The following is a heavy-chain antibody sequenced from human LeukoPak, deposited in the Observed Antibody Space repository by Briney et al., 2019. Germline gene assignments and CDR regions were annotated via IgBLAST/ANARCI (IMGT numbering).Heavy chain of an antibody. V-gene: IGHV4-59*01. CDR2: IYYSGST. CDR3: ARLSSGWYDGGINIDY. Sequence: GSLRLSCAASGFTFSSYAMSWIRQPPGKGLEWIGYIYYSGSTNYNPSLKSRVTISVDTSKNQFSLKLSSVTAADTAVYYCARLSSGWYDGGINIDYWGQGTLVTVSS. D-gene: IGHD6-19*01. J-gene: IGHJ4*02. CDR1: GFTFSSYA.